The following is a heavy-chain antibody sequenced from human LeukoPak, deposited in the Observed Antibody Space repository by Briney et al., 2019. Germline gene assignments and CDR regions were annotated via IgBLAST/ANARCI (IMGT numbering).Heavy chain of an antibody. Sequence: PSETLSLTCAVYGGSISSGGYSWSWIRQPPGKGLEWIGYIYHSGSTYYNPSLKSPVTISVNRSKNQFSLKLSSVTAADTAVYYCARGGRYGMDVWGQGTTVTVSS. CDR1: GGSISSGGYS. V-gene: IGHV4-30-2*01. J-gene: IGHJ6*02. CDR3: ARGGRYGMDV. CDR2: IYHSGST.